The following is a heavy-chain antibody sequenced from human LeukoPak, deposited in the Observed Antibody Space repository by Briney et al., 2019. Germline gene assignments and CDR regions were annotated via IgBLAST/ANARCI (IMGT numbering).Heavy chain of an antibody. Sequence: PGGSLRLSCAASGLTFDDYTMHWVRQAPGKGLERVSLISWDGVNSYYADSVKGRFTTSRDNSKNSLYLQMNSLGTEDTALYYCAKGTGKSTLNWFDPWGQGTLVTVSS. CDR2: ISWDGVNS. D-gene: IGHD1-14*01. CDR1: GLTFDDYT. J-gene: IGHJ5*02. CDR3: AKGTGKSTLNWFDP. V-gene: IGHV3-43*01.